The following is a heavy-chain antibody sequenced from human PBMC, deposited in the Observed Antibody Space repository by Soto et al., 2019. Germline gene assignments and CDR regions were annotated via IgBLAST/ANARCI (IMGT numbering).Heavy chain of an antibody. V-gene: IGHV1-2*02. Sequence: ASVKVSCKAFGYTFTGYYMHWVRQAPGQGLEWMGWINPNSGGTKYAQKFQGRVTMTRDTSISTAYMELNSLRSDDTAIYYCAKERPAAYYGSSGYSSSDFWGQGTLVTVSS. J-gene: IGHJ4*02. CDR1: GYTFTGYY. CDR3: AKERPAAYYGSSGYSSSDF. CDR2: INPNSGGT. D-gene: IGHD3-22*01.